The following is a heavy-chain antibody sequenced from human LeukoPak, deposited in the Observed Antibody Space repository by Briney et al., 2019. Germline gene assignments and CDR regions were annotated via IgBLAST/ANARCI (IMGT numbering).Heavy chain of an antibody. Sequence: VASVKVSCKASGYTFTSYDINWVRQATGQGLEWMGWMNPNSGNTGYAQKFQGRVTMTRNTSISTAYMELSSLRSEDTAVYYCARGFGGRISRQWLRGYFDYWGQGTLVTVSS. V-gene: IGHV1-8*01. D-gene: IGHD5-12*01. J-gene: IGHJ4*02. CDR2: MNPNSGNT. CDR3: ARGFGGRISRQWLRGYFDY. CDR1: GYTFTSYD.